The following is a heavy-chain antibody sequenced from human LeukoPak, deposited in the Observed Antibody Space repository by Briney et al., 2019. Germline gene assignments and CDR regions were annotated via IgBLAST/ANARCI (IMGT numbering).Heavy chain of an antibody. CDR1: GFTFSSYS. CDR2: ISSSSSYI. D-gene: IGHD3-3*01. J-gene: IGHJ3*02. V-gene: IGHV3-21*01. CDR3: ARGLLLRFLEWLSHAFDI. Sequence: GGSLRLSCAASGFTFSSYSMNWVRQAPGKGLEWVSSISSSSSYIYYADSVKGRFTISRDNAKNSLYLQMNSLRAEDTAVYYCARGLLLRFLEWLSHAFDIWGQGTMVTVSS.